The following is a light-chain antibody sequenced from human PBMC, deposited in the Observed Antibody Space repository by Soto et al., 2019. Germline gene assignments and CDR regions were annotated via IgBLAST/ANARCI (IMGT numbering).Light chain of an antibody. CDR3: QQYNSYPLT. Sequence: EILMTQSPATLSVSPGERATLPCRASQSVGSNLAWYQQKPGQAPRLLIYGASTRATGIPARCSGSGSGTEFTLTISSLQPDDFATYYCQQYNSYPLTFGQGTRLEI. CDR1: QSVGSN. V-gene: IGKV3-15*01. J-gene: IGKJ5*01. CDR2: GAS.